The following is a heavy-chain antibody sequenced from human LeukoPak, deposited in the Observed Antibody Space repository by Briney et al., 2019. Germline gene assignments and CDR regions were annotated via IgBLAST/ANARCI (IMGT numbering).Heavy chain of an antibody. CDR3: ARDLRIFQYDSSSGYWWGTTGPREHFDY. CDR2: INPSGGST. V-gene: IGHV1-46*01. D-gene: IGHD3-3*01. CDR1: GYTFTSYY. J-gene: IGHJ4*02. Sequence: ASVKVSCKASGYTFTSYYMHWARQAPGQGLEWMGIINPSGGSTSYAQKFQGRVTMTRDMSTSTVYMELSSLRSDDTAVYYCARDLRIFQYDSSSGYWWGTTGPREHFDYWGQGTLVTVSS.